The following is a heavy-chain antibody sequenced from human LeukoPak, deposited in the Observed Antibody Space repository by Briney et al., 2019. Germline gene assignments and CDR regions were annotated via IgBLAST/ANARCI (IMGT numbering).Heavy chain of an antibody. CDR1: GFTFSTYS. V-gene: IGHV3-21*01. J-gene: IGHJ4*02. D-gene: IGHD2-2*01. Sequence: GGSLRLSCAASGFTFSTYSMNWVRQAPGKGLEWVSAISGSGGSTYYADSVKGRFTISRDNAKNSLYLQMNSLRAEDTAVYYCARDSSKVVPAATALEYWGQGTLVTVSS. CDR2: ISGSGGST. CDR3: ARDSSKVVPAATALEY.